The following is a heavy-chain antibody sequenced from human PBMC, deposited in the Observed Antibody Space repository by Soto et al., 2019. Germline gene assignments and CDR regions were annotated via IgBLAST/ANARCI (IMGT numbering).Heavy chain of an antibody. V-gene: IGHV3-53*01. D-gene: IGHD1-1*01. J-gene: IGHJ4*02. CDR1: GFTVSSNY. CDR2: IYISGTT. CDR3: ARAHYWNDSYFDY. Sequence: EVQLVESGGGLIQPGGSLRLSCEVSGFTVSSNYMSWVRQIPGKGLEWVSVIYISGTTYYADSVKGRFTISRDNSKNTVTLKMNSLRSRDTAVYYCARAHYWNDSYFDYWGQGTLVTVSS.